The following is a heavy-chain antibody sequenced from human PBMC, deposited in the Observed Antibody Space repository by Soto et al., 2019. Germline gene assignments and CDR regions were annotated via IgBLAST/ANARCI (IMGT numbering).Heavy chain of an antibody. Sequence: GESLKISCKGSGYTFTNYWIDWVRQMPGKGLEWMGIIYPGDSNTKYSPSFQGQVTISAEKSTSTAFLQWSTLKASDTAMYYCARHRGSTAYYSGMDVWGQGTTVTVSS. V-gene: IGHV5-51*01. J-gene: IGHJ6*02. D-gene: IGHD6-13*01. CDR3: ARHRGSTAYYSGMDV. CDR2: IYPGDSNT. CDR1: GYTFTNYW.